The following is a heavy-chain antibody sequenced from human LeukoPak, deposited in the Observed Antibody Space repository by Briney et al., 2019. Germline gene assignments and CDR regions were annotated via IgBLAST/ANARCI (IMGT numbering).Heavy chain of an antibody. Sequence: SETLSLTCTVSGGSISSYYWSWIRQPPGKGLEWIGYIYYSGSTNYNPSLKSRVTISVDTSKNQFSLKLSSVTAADTAVYYCARAKVAGSPNTALGYWGQGTLVTVSS. CDR3: ARAKVAGSPNTALGY. V-gene: IGHV4-59*01. CDR2: IYYSGST. J-gene: IGHJ4*02. D-gene: IGHD5-18*01. CDR1: GGSISSYY.